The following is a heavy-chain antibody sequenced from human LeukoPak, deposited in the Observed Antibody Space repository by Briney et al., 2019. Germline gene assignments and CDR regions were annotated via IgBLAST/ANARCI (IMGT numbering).Heavy chain of an antibody. Sequence: GESLKISCKGSGYSFTSYWIGWVRQMPGKGLEWMGIIYPGDSDTRYSPSFQGQVTISADKSISTAYPQWSSLKASDTAMYYCARTYYYDSSGYTYFDYWGQGTLVTVSS. CDR1: GYSFTSYW. CDR3: ARTYYYDSSGYTYFDY. V-gene: IGHV5-51*01. J-gene: IGHJ4*02. D-gene: IGHD3-22*01. CDR2: IYPGDSDT.